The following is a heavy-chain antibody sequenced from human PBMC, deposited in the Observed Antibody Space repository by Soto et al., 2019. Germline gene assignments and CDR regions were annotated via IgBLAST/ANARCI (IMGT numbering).Heavy chain of an antibody. Sequence: LEILSLTCTVSGGSISSSSYYWGWIRQPPGKGLEWIGSIYYSGSTYYNPSLKSRVTISVDTSKNQFSLKLSSVTAADTAVYYCARRQSSSWYGLWGQGTLVTVSS. CDR2: IYYSGST. CDR1: GGSISSSSYY. V-gene: IGHV4-39*01. CDR3: ARRQSSSWYGL. D-gene: IGHD6-13*01. J-gene: IGHJ4*02.